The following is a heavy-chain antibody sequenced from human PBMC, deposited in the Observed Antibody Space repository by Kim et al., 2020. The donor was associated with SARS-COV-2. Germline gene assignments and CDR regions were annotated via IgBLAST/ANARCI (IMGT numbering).Heavy chain of an antibody. Sequence: SETLSLTCTVSGGSISSYYWSWIRQRPGKGLEWDWYVYYSGSTNYNHSLKSRVSISVYTSKNQFSLKLSSVAAADTAVYYCSRETGYYAFDIWGQGTMVTVSS. CDR3: SRETGYYAFDI. CDR1: GGSISSYY. V-gene: IGHV4-59*01. CDR2: VYYSGST. J-gene: IGHJ3*02. D-gene: IGHD3-9*01.